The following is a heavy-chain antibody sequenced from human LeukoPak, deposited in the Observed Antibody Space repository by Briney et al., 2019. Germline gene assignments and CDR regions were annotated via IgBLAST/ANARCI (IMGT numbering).Heavy chain of an antibody. D-gene: IGHD6-13*01. Sequence: SETLSLTCTVSGGSISSYYWSWIRQPPGKGLEWIGYIYYSGSTNYNPSLKSRVTISVDTSKNQFSLKLSSVTAADTAVYYCARDGAAAGIDYWGQGTLVTVS. V-gene: IGHV4-59*01. CDR3: ARDGAAAGIDY. CDR1: GGSISSYY. CDR2: IYYSGST. J-gene: IGHJ4*02.